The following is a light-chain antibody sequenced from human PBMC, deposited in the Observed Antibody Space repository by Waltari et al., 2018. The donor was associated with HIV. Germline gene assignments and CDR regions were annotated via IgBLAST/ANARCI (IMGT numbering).Light chain of an antibody. Sequence: QAGLTQPPSVSQALRQTATLTCNGNSNNVGDQGASWLQQHQGHPPKLLSYRNNNRPSGISERFSASRSGNTASLTITGLQPEDEADYYCSAWDSSLSAWVFGGGTKLAVL. J-gene: IGLJ3*02. CDR3: SAWDSSLSAWV. CDR1: SNNVGDQG. V-gene: IGLV10-54*01. CDR2: RNN.